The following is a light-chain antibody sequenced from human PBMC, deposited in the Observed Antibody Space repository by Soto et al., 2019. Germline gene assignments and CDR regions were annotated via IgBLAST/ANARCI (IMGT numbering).Light chain of an antibody. CDR3: QKYNTWPPDRT. CDR1: QSVSSN. CDR2: VSS. V-gene: IGKV3-15*01. Sequence: EIVMTQSPATLSVSPGERATLSCRASQSVSSNLAWYQQKPGQAPRLLIYVSSTRATGITARFSGSGSGTEFTLTISSLQSEDFAIYFCQKYNTWPPDRTFGQGTKVEIK. J-gene: IGKJ1*01.